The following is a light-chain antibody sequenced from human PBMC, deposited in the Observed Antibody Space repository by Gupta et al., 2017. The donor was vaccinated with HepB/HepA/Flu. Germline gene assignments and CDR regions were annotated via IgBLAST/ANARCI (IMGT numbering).Light chain of an antibody. J-gene: IGKJ2*02. CDR1: QSISSY. CDR2: AAS. V-gene: IGKV1-39*01. Sequence: DIQMTQSPSSLYAYVGDRVTITCRASQSISSYLNWYQQKPGKAPKLLIYAASSLQSGVPSRFSGSGSGTDFTLTISSLQPEDFATYYCQQSYSTPRTFGQGTKLEIK. CDR3: QQSYSTPRT.